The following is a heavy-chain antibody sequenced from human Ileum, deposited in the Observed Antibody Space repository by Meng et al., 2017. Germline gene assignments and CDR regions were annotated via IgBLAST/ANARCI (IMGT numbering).Heavy chain of an antibody. CDR2: MNLGGSP. J-gene: IGHJ4*02. Sequence: QVQLQRSGPVLVGPSGPLSLTCASSGRSISSSDWGSWVRQPPGKGLEWIAEMNLGGSPNYNPSLKSRVTMSVDKSNDHLSLQLTSVTAADTAVYYCAHIFDSWGQGTLVTVSS. CDR1: GRSISSSDW. CDR3: AHIFDS. V-gene: IGHV4-4*02.